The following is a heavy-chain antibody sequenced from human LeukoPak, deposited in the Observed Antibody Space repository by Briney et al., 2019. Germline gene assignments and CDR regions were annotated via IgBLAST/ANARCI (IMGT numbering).Heavy chain of an antibody. D-gene: IGHD2-15*01. CDR1: GFTFNSYS. CDR3: ARDRGGSYSAIDY. V-gene: IGHV3-48*04. J-gene: IGHJ4*02. Sequence: PGGSLRLSCAVSGFTFNSYSLNWVRQAPGKGLEWVSFISSSSITIYYADSVKGRFTISRDNAEKSLYLQMNSLRAEDTAVYYCARDRGGSYSAIDYWGQGTLVTVSS. CDR2: ISSSSITI.